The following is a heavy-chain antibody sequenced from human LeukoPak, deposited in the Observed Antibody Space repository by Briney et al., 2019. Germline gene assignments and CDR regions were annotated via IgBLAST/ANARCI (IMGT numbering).Heavy chain of an antibody. J-gene: IGHJ4*02. CDR3: ARRSYYFDY. Sequence: EASVKVSCKVSGYTITNFGITWVRQAPGQGLEWMGWISTNSGNTNLAQRFQGRVTITTDESTSTAYMELSSLRSEDTAVYYCARRSYYFDYWGQGTLVTVSS. CDR1: GYTITNFG. CDR2: ISTNSGNT. V-gene: IGHV1-18*01.